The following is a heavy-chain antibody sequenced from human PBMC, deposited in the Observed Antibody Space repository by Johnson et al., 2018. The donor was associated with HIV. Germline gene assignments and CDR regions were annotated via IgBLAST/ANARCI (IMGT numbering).Heavy chain of an antibody. Sequence: VQLVESGGGLVQPGGSLRLSCAASGFTFSSYAMSWVRQAPGKGLEWVSDISGSGGSTYYADSVKGLFTISRDNAKNSLYLQMNSLRAEDTAVYYCASADVFDIWGQGTMVTVSS. V-gene: IGHV3-23*04. CDR3: ASADVFDI. CDR2: ISGSGGST. J-gene: IGHJ3*02. CDR1: GFTFSSYA.